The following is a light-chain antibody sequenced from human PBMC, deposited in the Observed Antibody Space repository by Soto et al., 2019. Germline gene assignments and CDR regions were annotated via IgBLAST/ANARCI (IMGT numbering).Light chain of an antibody. V-gene: IGKV3-15*01. CDR3: QQYNNWPYT. CDR1: QHVSSN. CDR2: RAS. J-gene: IGKJ2*01. Sequence: EIVMTQSPATLSVSPGGSATLSCRASQHVSSNFAWYRQKPGQAPTLLIYRASTRATGIPARFSGSGSGTEFTLIISSLQSEDFAVCYCQQYNNWPYTFGQGTKLEIK.